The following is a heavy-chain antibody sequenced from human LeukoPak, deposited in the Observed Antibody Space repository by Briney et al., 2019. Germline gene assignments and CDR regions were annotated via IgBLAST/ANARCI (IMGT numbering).Heavy chain of an antibody. CDR2: LYSDGKT. J-gene: IGHJ4*02. D-gene: IGHD1-26*01. CDR1: GFIVSRND. V-gene: IGHV3-53*01. Sequence: PGGSLRLSCAVSGFIVSRNDMTWVRQAPGKGLEWVSLLYSDGKTFYADSVKGRFTISRDNSKNTLNLQMNSLRADDTAVYYCAGDSGSYQYFDYWGQGTLVTVSS. CDR3: AGDSGSYQYFDY.